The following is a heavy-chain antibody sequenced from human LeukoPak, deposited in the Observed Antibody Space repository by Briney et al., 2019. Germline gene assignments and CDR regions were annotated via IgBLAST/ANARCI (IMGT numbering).Heavy chain of an antibody. CDR2: ISYDGSNK. V-gene: IGHV3-30*18. D-gene: IGHD6-19*01. CDR1: GFTFSSYG. J-gene: IGHJ6*02. CDR3: AKDQDSSGWYVDYYYYYGMDV. Sequence: GRSLRLSCAASGFTFSSYGMHWVRQAPGKGLEWVAVISYDGSNKYCADSVKGRFTISRDNSKNTLYLQMNSLRAEDTAVYYCAKDQDSSGWYVDYYYYYGMDVWGQGTTVTVSS.